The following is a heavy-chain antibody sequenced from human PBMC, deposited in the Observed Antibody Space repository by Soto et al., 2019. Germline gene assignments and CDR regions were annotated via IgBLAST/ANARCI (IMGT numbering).Heavy chain of an antibody. CDR3: ARSPDSSGYYPRRYYYGMDV. Sequence: SETLSLTCAVSGGSISSSNCWSWVRQPPGKGLEWIGEIYHSGSTNYNPSLKSRVTISVDKSKNQFSLKLSSVTAADTAVYYCARSPDSSGYYPRRYYYGMDVWGQGTTVTVSS. D-gene: IGHD3-22*01. V-gene: IGHV4-4*02. J-gene: IGHJ6*02. CDR2: IYHSGST. CDR1: GGSISSSNC.